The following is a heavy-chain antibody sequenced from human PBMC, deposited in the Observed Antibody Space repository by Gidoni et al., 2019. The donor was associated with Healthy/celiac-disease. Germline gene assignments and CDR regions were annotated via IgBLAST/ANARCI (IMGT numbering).Heavy chain of an antibody. CDR3: AREPMVVAATPSDWFDP. CDR2: ISAYNGNT. J-gene: IGHJ5*02. V-gene: IGHV1-18*01. D-gene: IGHD2-15*01. CDR1: GYTFTSYG. Sequence: QVQLVQSGAEVKKHGASVKVSCKASGYTFTSYGISWVRQAPGQGLEWMGWISAYNGNTNYAQKLQGRVTMTTDTSTSTAYMELRSLRSDDTAVYYCAREPMVVAATPSDWFDPWGQGTLVTVSS.